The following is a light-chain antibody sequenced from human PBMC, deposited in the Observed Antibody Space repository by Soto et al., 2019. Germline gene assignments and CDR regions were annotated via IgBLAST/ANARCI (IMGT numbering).Light chain of an antibody. V-gene: IGKV3-11*01. J-gene: IGKJ2*01. Sequence: EIVLTQSPAYLSLSPGERVTLSCRASQSVTTYLAWYQQKRGQAPRLLIYDAFNRATGIPDRFRGGGSGTDFTLSSSSLEPEDSAVYYCQQRSNWPPEFTFGQGTTLDIK. CDR2: DAF. CDR3: QQRSNWPPEFT. CDR1: QSVTTY.